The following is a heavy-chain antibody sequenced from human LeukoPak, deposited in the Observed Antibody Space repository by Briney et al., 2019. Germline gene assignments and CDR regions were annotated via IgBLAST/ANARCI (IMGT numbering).Heavy chain of an antibody. V-gene: IGHV4-39*01. CDR2: IYYSGST. Sequence: SETLSLTCTVSGGSISSSSYYWGWIRQPPGKGLEWIGSIYYSGSTYYNPSLKSRVTISVDTSKNQFSLELSSVTAADTAVYYCARAEDTAMVYYFDYWGQGTLVTVSS. J-gene: IGHJ4*02. D-gene: IGHD5-18*01. CDR3: ARAEDTAMVYYFDY. CDR1: GGSISSSSYY.